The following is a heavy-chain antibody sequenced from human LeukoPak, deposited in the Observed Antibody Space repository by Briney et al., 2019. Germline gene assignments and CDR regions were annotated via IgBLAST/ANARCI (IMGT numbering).Heavy chain of an antibody. CDR3: ARHAGGDIVVVPAAISFDY. J-gene: IGHJ4*02. V-gene: IGHV4-39*01. Sequence: SETLSLTCTVSGGSISSSSYYWGWIRQPPGKGLEWIGSIYYSGSTYYNPSLKSRVTISVDTSKNQFSLKLSSVTAADTAAYYCARHAGGDIVVVPAAISFDYWGQGTLVTVSS. CDR2: IYYSGST. D-gene: IGHD2-2*01. CDR1: GGSISSSSYY.